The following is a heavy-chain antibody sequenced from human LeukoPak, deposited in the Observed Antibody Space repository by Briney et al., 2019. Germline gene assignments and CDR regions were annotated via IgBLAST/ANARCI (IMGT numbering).Heavy chain of an antibody. J-gene: IGHJ4*02. CDR1: GFTFSSYE. V-gene: IGHV3-48*03. CDR3: AVHEYYYDSSGYHYFDY. CDR2: ISSSGSTI. D-gene: IGHD3-22*01. Sequence: GGSLRLSCAASGFTFSSYEMNWVRQAPGKGLEWVSYISSSGSTIYYADSVKGRFTISRDNAKNSLYLQMNSLRAEDTAVYYCAVHEYYYDSSGYHYFDYWGQGTLVTVSS.